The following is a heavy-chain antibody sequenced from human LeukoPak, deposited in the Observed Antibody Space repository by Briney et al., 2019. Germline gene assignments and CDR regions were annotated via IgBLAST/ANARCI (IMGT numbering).Heavy chain of an antibody. D-gene: IGHD3-3*01. CDR3: ATSGFWSGIDY. V-gene: IGHV1-69-2*01. Sequence: ASVEVSCKASGYTFTDYYMHWVQQAPGKGLEWMGRVDPEDGKTIYAEKFQGRVTITADTSTDTAYMELSSLRSEDTAVYYCATSGFWSGIDYWGQGTLVTVSS. CDR2: VDPEDGKT. J-gene: IGHJ4*02. CDR1: GYTFTDYY.